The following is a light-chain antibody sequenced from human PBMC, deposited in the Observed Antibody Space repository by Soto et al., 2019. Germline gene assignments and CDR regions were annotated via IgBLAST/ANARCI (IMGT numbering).Light chain of an antibody. V-gene: IGLV2-14*01. J-gene: IGLJ1*01. CDR3: SSYTKSSTLYV. Sequence: QSALTQPASVSASPGQSITISCTGTSSDVGGYNYVSWYQQHPGKAPKLLIYDVRNRPSGVSNRFSASKSGNTASLTISGLQAEDEADYYCSSYTKSSTLYVFGSGTQLTVL. CDR1: SSDVGGYNY. CDR2: DVR.